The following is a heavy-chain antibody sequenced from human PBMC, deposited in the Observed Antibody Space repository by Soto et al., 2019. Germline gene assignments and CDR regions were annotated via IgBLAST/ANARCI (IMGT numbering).Heavy chain of an antibody. CDR3: ARLYNWNYGPDY. V-gene: IGHV1-8*01. D-gene: IGHD1-7*01. CDR2: MNPNSGNT. Sequence: ASVKVSCKASGYTFTSYDINWVRQATGQGLEWMGWMNPNSGNTGYAQKFQGRVTMTRNTSISTAYMELSSLRSEDTAVYYCARLYNWNYGPDYWGQGTLVTVSS. CDR1: GYTFTSYD. J-gene: IGHJ4*02.